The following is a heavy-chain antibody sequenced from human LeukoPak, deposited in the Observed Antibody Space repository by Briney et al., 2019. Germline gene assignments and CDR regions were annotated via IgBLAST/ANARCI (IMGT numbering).Heavy chain of an antibody. CDR1: GSTFSSYA. CDR3: AKEILGYSSSWYYFDY. CDR2: ISGSGGST. Sequence: GGSLRLSCAASGSTFSSYAMSWVRQAPGKGLEWVSAISGSGGSTYYADSVKGRFTISRDNSKNTLYLQMNSLRAEDTAVYYCAKEILGYSSSWYYFDYWGQGTLVTVSS. V-gene: IGHV3-23*01. D-gene: IGHD6-13*01. J-gene: IGHJ4*02.